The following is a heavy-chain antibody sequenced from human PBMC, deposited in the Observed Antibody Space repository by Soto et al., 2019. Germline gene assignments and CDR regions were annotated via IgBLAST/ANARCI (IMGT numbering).Heavy chain of an antibody. V-gene: IGHV3-66*01. CDR3: AREISRGSPQAFDI. J-gene: IGHJ3*02. Sequence: GGSLRLSCAASGFTVSSNYMSWVRQAPGKGLEWVSVIYSGGSTYYADSVKGRFTISRDNSKNTLYLQMNSLRAEDTAVYYCAREISRGSPQAFDIWGQGTMVTVSS. CDR2: IYSGGST. D-gene: IGHD1-26*01. CDR1: GFTVSSNY.